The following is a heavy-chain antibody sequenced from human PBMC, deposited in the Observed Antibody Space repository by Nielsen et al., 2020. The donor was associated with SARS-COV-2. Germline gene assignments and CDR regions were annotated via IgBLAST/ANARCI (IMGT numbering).Heavy chain of an antibody. Sequence: SETLSLTCAVYGGSFSGYYWSWIRQPPGKGLEWIGEINHSGSTNYNPSLKSRVTISVDTSKNQFSLKLSSVTAADTAVYYCARGRDSSSWRYYYYGMDVWGQGTTVTVSS. V-gene: IGHV4-34*01. D-gene: IGHD6-13*01. J-gene: IGHJ6*02. CDR2: INHSGST. CDR1: GGSFSGYY. CDR3: ARGRDSSSWRYYYYGMDV.